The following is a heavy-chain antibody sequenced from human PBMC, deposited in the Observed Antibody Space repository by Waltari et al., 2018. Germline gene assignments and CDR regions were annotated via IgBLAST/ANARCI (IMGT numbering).Heavy chain of an antibody. J-gene: IGHJ4*02. V-gene: IGHV1-2*02. CDR1: GYTVTCYS. CDR2: INPTSGGT. D-gene: IGHD3-10*01. Sequence: QVQLVQSGAEVKKPVASVMVSCKASGYTVTCYSMHWVLQAPGQGIEWMGWINPTSGGTNYAQKFQGRVTMTRDTSISTAYMELSRLRSDDTAVYYCARGTVRDDLGLYWGQGTLVTVSS. CDR3: ARGTVRDDLGLY.